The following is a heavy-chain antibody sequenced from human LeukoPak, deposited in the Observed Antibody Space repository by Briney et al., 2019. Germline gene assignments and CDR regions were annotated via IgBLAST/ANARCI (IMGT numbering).Heavy chain of an antibody. Sequence: EASVKVSCKASGYTFTGYYMHWVRQATGQGLEWMGWMNPNSGNTGYAQEFQGRVTITRNTSISTAYMELSSLRSEDTAVYYCVRSRRADEGDDAFDIWGQGTMVTVSS. D-gene: IGHD2-2*01. CDR2: MNPNSGNT. J-gene: IGHJ3*02. CDR3: VRSRRADEGDDAFDI. V-gene: IGHV1-8*03. CDR1: GYTFTGYY.